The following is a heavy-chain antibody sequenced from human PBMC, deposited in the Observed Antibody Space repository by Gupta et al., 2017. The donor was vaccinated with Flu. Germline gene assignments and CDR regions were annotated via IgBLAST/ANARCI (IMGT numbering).Heavy chain of an antibody. Sequence: DSVKGRFTISRDNSKDTLNLQMNSLRPEDSAVYYCAKIGTTGYFYMDVWGKGTTVTVS. CDR3: AKIGTTGYFYMDV. D-gene: IGHD1-7*01. J-gene: IGHJ6*03. V-gene: IGHV3-30*02.